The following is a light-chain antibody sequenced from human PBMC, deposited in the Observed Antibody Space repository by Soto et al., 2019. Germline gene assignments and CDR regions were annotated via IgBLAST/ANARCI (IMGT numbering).Light chain of an antibody. CDR1: QGISSY. V-gene: IGKV1-9*01. Sequence: DIQLTQSPSFLSASVGDRVTITCRASQGISSYLAWYQQKPGKAPKLLIYAPSTLQSGVPSRFSGSGSGTEFTLTVSCLQPEDFATYYCQQLNSYPALTFRGGTKVEI. CDR2: APS. J-gene: IGKJ4*01. CDR3: QQLNSYPALT.